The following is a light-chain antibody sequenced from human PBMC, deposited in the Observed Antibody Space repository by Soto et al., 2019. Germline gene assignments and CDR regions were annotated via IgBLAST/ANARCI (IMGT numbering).Light chain of an antibody. J-gene: IGKJ1*01. V-gene: IGKV3-11*01. CDR1: QSVSTS. CDR3: QVRDVWPS. CDR2: DAS. Sequence: IVLTQSPVTLALSPGQRAVLSCRARQSVSTSLAWYQHKPGQAPRLFIYDASKRAPGIPARFSGSGSGTDFTLTISSLEPEDIAVYYCQVRDVWPSFGQGTKVEIK.